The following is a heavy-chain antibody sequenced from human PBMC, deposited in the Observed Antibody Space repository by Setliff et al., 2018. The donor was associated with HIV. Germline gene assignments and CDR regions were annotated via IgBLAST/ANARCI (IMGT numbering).Heavy chain of an antibody. D-gene: IGHD1-26*01. J-gene: IGHJ4*02. V-gene: IGHV3-53*05. CDR3: ARVRVGATPLDY. Sequence: GGSLRLSCAASGFTVSSNYMSWVRQAPGKGLEWVSVLYSGGSTYYADSVKGRFTISRDNSKNTLYLQMNSLRSDDTAVYYCARVRVGATPLDYWGQGTLVTVSS. CDR1: GFTVSSNY. CDR2: LYSGGST.